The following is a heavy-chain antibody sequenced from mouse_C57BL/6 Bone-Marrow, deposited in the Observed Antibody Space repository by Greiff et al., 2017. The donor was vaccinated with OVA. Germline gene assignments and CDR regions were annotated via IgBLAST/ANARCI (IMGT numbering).Heavy chain of an antibody. J-gene: IGHJ3*01. V-gene: IGHV1-82*01. CDR2: IYPGDGDT. D-gene: IGHD2-5*01. Sequence: VQLQQSGPELVKPGASVKISCKASGYAFSSSWMNWVKQRPGKGLEWIGRIYPGDGDTNYNGKFKGKATLTADKSSSTAYMQLSSLTSEDSAVYFCERGHSNPAWFAYWGQGTLVTVSA. CDR1: GYAFSSSW. CDR3: ERGHSNPAWFAY.